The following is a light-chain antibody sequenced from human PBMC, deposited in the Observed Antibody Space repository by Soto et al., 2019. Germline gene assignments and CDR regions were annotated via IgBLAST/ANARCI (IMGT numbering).Light chain of an antibody. CDR1: SSDVGGYNY. J-gene: IGLJ1*01. Sequence: QSALTQPASVSGSPGQSITISCTGTSSDVGGYNYVSWYQHHPHRAPKLLIYEVSYRPSGVSNRFSGSKSGNMASLTISGLQAEDEADYYCSSYTSSNTLEVFGSGTKLTVL. CDR2: EVS. V-gene: IGLV2-14*01. CDR3: SSYTSSNTLEV.